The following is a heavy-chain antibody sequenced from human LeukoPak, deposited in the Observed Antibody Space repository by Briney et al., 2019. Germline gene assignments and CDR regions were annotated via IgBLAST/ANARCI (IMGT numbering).Heavy chain of an antibody. Sequence: GGSLRLSCAASGFTFSSYWMSWVRQAPGKGLEWVANIKLDGSEENYVDSVKGRLTISRDNTKNSLYLQMNSLRVEDTAVYYCVRDRGRASVDYWGQGTLVTVSS. J-gene: IGHJ4*02. CDR2: IKLDGSEE. CDR1: GFTFSSYW. V-gene: IGHV3-7*01. D-gene: IGHD1-26*01. CDR3: VRDRGRASVDY.